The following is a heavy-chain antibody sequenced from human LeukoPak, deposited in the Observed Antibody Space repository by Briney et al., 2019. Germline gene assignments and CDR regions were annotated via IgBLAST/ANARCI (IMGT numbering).Heavy chain of an antibody. D-gene: IGHD3-16*01. CDR1: GFTFSSYA. CDR2: ISYDGSNK. Sequence: GRSLRLSCAASGFTFSSYAMHWVRQAPGKGLEWVAVISYDGSNKYYADSVKGRFTISRDNAKNSLFLQMNSLRAEDTAVYYCARGHYGLDYWGQGSLVTVSS. J-gene: IGHJ4*02. CDR3: ARGHYGLDY. V-gene: IGHV3-30*04.